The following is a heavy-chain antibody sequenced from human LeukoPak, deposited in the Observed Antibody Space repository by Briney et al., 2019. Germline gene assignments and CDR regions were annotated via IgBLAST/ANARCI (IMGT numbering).Heavy chain of an antibody. CDR3: ARDLRDYYDSSGYYSDAFDI. CDR1: GGTFSSYA. CDR2: IIPIFGTA. V-gene: IGHV1-69*13. J-gene: IGHJ3*02. Sequence: SVKVSCKASGGTFSSYAISWVRQAPGQGLEWMGGIIPIFGTANYAQKFQGRVTITADESTSTVYMELSSLRSEDTAVYYCARDLRDYYDSSGYYSDAFDIWGQGTMVTVSS. D-gene: IGHD3-22*01.